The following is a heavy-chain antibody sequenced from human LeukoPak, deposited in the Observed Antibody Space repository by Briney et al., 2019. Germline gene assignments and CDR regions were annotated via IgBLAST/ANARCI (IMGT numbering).Heavy chain of an antibody. D-gene: IGHD4-11*01. CDR1: SGSITSGGYY. V-gene: IGHV4-31*03. CDR2: IYYSGST. Sequence: SETLSLTCTVSSGSITSGGYYWNWIRQHPGKGLEWIGYIYYSGSTFYNPSLKSRVTMSVNTSKNQFSLKLSSVTAADTAVYYCARAPKGMTTVRYYYYYYMDVWGKGTTVTVSS. CDR3: ARAPKGMTTVRYYYYYYMDV. J-gene: IGHJ6*03.